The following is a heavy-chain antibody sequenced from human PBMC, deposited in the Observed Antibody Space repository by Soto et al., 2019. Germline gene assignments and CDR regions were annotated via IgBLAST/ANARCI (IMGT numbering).Heavy chain of an antibody. CDR1: GVTFSSYA. CDR2: IIPIFGTA. V-gene: IGHV1-69*13. D-gene: IGHD1-1*01. CDR3: ARDERGYNWFDP. Sequence: SLKVSCKASGVTFSSYAISWVRQAPGQGLEWMGGIIPIFGTANYAQKFQGRVTITADESTSTAYMELSSLRSEDTAVYYCARDERGYNWFDPWGQGTLVTVSS. J-gene: IGHJ5*02.